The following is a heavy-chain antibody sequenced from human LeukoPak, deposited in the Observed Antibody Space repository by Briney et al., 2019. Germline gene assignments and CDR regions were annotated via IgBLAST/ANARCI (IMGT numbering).Heavy chain of an antibody. CDR3: ARGNGGYSGYDYYYFDY. CDR1: GGSISSYY. Sequence: SETLSLTCTVSGGSISSYYWSWIRQPAGKGLEWIGRIYTSGSTNNNPSLKSRVTMSVDTSKNQFSLKLSSVTAADTAVYYCARGNGGYSGYDYYYFDYWGQGTLVTVSS. CDR2: IYTSGST. V-gene: IGHV4-4*07. D-gene: IGHD5-12*01. J-gene: IGHJ4*02.